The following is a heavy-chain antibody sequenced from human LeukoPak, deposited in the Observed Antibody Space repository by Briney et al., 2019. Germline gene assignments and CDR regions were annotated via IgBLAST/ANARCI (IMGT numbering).Heavy chain of an antibody. CDR3: ARPSGTYSRGGDH. Sequence: KPGGSLRLSCTASGFTFSDFHMSWIRQAPGKGLEWVSHISGSGYAIHHPGSVKGRFTISRDNAKNSLYLQMNSLRVEDSAVYYCARPSGTYSRGGDHWGQGTLVTVSS. CDR1: GFTFSDFH. D-gene: IGHD1-26*01. V-gene: IGHV3-11*01. J-gene: IGHJ4*02. CDR2: ISGSGYAI.